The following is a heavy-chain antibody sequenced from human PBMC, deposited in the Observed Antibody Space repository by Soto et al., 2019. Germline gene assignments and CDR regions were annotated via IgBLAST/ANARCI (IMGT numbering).Heavy chain of an antibody. CDR3: ARAAGYHYDSSGYQYWYFDL. CDR1: GGTFSSYA. J-gene: IGHJ2*01. Sequence: QVQLVQSGAEVRKPGSSVKVSCKVSGGTFSSYAISWVRQAPGQGLEWMGGIIPMFGTPNYAQKFQGRVTFTADKSTNTAYMELNSLTSEDTAVYYCARAAGYHYDSSGYQYWYFDLWGRGTLVTVSS. V-gene: IGHV1-69*06. CDR2: IIPMFGTP. D-gene: IGHD3-22*01.